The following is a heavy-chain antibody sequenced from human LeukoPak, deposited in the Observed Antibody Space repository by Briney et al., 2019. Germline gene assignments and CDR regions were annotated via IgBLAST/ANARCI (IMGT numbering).Heavy chain of an antibody. CDR3: ARDSGWAGDLYYYYYGMDV. D-gene: IGHD6-19*01. CDR2: INPNSGGT. CDR1: GYTFTGYY. J-gene: IGHJ6*02. Sequence: ASVKVSCKASGYTFTGYYMHWVRQAPGQGLEWMGWINPNSGGTNYAQKFQGRVTMTRDTSISTAYMELSRLRSDDTAVYYCARDSGWAGDLYYYYYGMDVWGQGTTVTVSS. V-gene: IGHV1-2*02.